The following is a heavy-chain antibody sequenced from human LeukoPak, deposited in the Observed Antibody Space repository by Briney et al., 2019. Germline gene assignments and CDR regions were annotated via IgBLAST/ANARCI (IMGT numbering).Heavy chain of an antibody. D-gene: IGHD1/OR15-1a*01. CDR2: INPSGSGT. Sequence: GASVKVSCKASGYRFTSYWMHWVRQAPGQGLEWMGVINPSGSGTRYAQPLQGRVTMTRDTSTNTDYMELSSLTSEDTAVYYCARDNSAGTPTYWWFDPWGQGTLVTVPS. CDR1: GYRFTSYW. CDR3: ARDNSAGTPTYWWFDP. V-gene: IGHV1-46*01. J-gene: IGHJ5*02.